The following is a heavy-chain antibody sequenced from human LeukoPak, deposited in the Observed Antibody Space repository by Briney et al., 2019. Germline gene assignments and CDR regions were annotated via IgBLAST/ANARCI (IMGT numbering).Heavy chain of an antibody. CDR3: AREGMVRGVRTAFDI. CDR2: ISHDGSNK. V-gene: IGHV3-30-3*01. Sequence: GESLRLSCAASGFTFSSYAMHWVRQAPGKGLEWVAVISHDGSNKYYADSVKGRFTISRDNSKNTLYLQMNSLRAEDTAVYYCAREGMVRGVRTAFDIWGQGTMVTVSS. J-gene: IGHJ3*02. CDR1: GFTFSSYA. D-gene: IGHD3-10*01.